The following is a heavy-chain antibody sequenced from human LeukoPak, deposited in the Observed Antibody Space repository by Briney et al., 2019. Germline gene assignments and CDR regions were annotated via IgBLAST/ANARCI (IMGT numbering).Heavy chain of an antibody. D-gene: IGHD6-13*01. CDR1: GYTFTSYD. J-gene: IGHJ6*02. Sequence: GASVKVSCKASGYTFTSYDINWVRQATGQGLEWMGWMNPNSGNTGYAQKFQGRVTMTRNTSISTAYMELSSLRSEDTAVYYCASTAHSSSWCFRGWYYYYSGMDVWGQGTTVTVSS. V-gene: IGHV1-8*01. CDR2: MNPNSGNT. CDR3: ASTAHSSSWCFRGWYYYYSGMDV.